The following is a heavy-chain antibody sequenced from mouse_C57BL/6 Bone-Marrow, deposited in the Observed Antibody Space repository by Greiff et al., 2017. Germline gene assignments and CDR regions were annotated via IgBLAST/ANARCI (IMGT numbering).Heavy chain of an antibody. V-gene: IGHV2-2*01. CDR3: ARNVGPYGSSLDY. J-gene: IGHJ2*01. Sequence: QVQLQQSGPGLVQPSQSLSITCTVSGFSLTSYGVHWVRQSPGKGLEWLGVIWSGGSTDYNAAFISRLSISKDNSKSQVFFKMNSLQADDTAIYYCARNVGPYGSSLDYWGQGTTLTVSS. CDR1: GFSLTSYG. D-gene: IGHD1-1*01. CDR2: IWSGGST.